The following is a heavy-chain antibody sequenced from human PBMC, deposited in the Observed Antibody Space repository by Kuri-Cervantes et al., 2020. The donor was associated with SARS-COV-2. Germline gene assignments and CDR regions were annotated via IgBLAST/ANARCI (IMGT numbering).Heavy chain of an antibody. CDR1: GGSISSSSYY. D-gene: IGHD3-3*01. CDR3: ARTRFLEWSYIQH. CDR2: IYYSGST. V-gene: IGHV4-39*01. Sequence: SETLSLTCTVSGGSISSSSYYWGWIRQPPGKGLEWIGSIYYSGSTYHNPSLKSRVTISVDTSKNQFSLKLSSVTAADTAVYYCARTRFLEWSYIQHWGQGTLVTVSS. J-gene: IGHJ1*01.